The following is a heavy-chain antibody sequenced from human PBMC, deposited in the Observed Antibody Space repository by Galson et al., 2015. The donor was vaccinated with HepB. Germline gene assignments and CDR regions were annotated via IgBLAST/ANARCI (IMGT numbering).Heavy chain of an antibody. V-gene: IGHV4-39*07. CDR2: IYYSGST. J-gene: IGHJ6*02. Sequence: SETLSLTCTVSGGSISSSSYYWGWIRQPPGKGLEWIGSIYYSGSTYYNPSLKSRVTISVDTSKNQFSLKLSSVTAADTAVYYCARGGEVDKYGAPYGMDVWGQGTTVTVSS. CDR3: ARGGEVDKYGAPYGMDV. D-gene: IGHD3-16*01. CDR1: GGSISSSSYY.